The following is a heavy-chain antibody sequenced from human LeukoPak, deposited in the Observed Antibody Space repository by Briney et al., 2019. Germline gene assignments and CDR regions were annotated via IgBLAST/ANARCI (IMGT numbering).Heavy chain of an antibody. CDR2: IYTSGST. J-gene: IGHJ5*02. Sequence: SETLSLTCTVSGGSISSYYWSCIRQPAGKGLEWIGRIYTSGSTNYNPSLKSRVTMSVDTSKNQFSLKLSSVTAADTAVYYCARGITIFGVANWFDPWGQGTLVTVSS. D-gene: IGHD3-3*01. CDR3: ARGITIFGVANWFDP. CDR1: GGSISSYY. V-gene: IGHV4-4*07.